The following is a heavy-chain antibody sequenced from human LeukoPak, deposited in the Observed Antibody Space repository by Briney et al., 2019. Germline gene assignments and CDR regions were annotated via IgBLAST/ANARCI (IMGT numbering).Heavy chain of an antibody. CDR1: GFTFDDYA. CDR3: ARDSGYRDY. Sequence: GGSLRLSCAASGFTFDDYAMHWVRQAPGRGLEWVSGISWNSGSIGYADSVKGRFTISRDNSKNTLYLQMNSLRAEDTAVYYCARDSGYRDYWGQGTLVTVFS. CDR2: ISWNSGSI. J-gene: IGHJ4*02. D-gene: IGHD3-9*01. V-gene: IGHV3-9*01.